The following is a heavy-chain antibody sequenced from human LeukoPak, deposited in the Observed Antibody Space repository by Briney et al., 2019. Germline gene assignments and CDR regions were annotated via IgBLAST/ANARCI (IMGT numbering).Heavy chain of an antibody. Sequence: GRSLRLSCTASGFAFGDYGMTWVRQAPGKGLEWVSFIRSMAHGGTTEYAASVKGRFTISRDDSKGIAYLQMSSLKTGDTAVYYCARGAMVRGANYYFDYWGQGALVTVSS. CDR1: GFAFGDYG. V-gene: IGHV3-49*04. J-gene: IGHJ4*02. CDR3: ARGAMVRGANYYFDY. D-gene: IGHD3-10*01. CDR2: IRSMAHGGTT.